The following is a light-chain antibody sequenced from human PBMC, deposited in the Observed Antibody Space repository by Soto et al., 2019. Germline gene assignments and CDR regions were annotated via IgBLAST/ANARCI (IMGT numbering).Light chain of an antibody. J-gene: IGLJ2*01. Sequence: QSALTQPASVSGSPGQSITISCTGTRSDIGAYNFVSWYQQHPGTAPKLILYDVNIRPSGVSYRFSGSKSGNTASLTISGLQAEDEADYYCTSWTTSTTMIFGGGTKLTVL. CDR3: TSWTTSTTMI. CDR1: RSDIGAYNF. CDR2: DVN. V-gene: IGLV2-14*03.